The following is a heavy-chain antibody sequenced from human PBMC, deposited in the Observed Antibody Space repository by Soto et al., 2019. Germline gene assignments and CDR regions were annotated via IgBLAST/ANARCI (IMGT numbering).Heavy chain of an antibody. CDR2: INEDSSYI. CDR3: VRDFGWYFRSGYMDV. Sequence: EVHLVESGGGLVKPGGSLRLSCAASGFDFSSYSMNWVRQAPGKGLEWVSSINEDSSYIYYAHSLRGRFTISSDNAKESLYLKMNSLRAEDTAVYYCVRDFGWYFRSGYMDVWGDGATVTVSS. J-gene: IGHJ6*03. D-gene: IGHD3-3*01. CDR1: GFDFSSYS. V-gene: IGHV3-21*01.